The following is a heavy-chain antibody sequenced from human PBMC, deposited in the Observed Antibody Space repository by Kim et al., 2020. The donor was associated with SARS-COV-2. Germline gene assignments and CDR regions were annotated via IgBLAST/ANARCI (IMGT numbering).Heavy chain of an antibody. CDR3: ARQTASGYSYGYHIDY. Sequence: GESLKISCKGSGYSFTSYWIGWVRQMPGKGLEWMGIIYPGDSDTRYSPSFQGQVTISADKSISTAYLQWSSLKASDTAMYYCARQTASGYSYGYHIDYWGQGTLVTVSS. D-gene: IGHD5-18*01. CDR1: GYSFTSYW. CDR2: IYPGDSDT. V-gene: IGHV5-51*01. J-gene: IGHJ4*02.